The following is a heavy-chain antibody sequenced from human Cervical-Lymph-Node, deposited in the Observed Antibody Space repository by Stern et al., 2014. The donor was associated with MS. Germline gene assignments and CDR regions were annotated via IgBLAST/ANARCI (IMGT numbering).Heavy chain of an antibody. J-gene: IGHJ5*02. CDR2: IYPGDSDT. Sequence: VQLVQSGAEVKKPGESLKISCKGSGYSFTSYWIGWVRQMPGKGLEWMGIIYPGDSDTRYSPSFQGQVTISADKSISTAYLQWSSLKASDTAMYYCARHRTDYGDYFNWFDPWGQGTLVTVSS. V-gene: IGHV5-51*01. CDR1: GYSFTSYW. CDR3: ARHRTDYGDYFNWFDP. D-gene: IGHD4-17*01.